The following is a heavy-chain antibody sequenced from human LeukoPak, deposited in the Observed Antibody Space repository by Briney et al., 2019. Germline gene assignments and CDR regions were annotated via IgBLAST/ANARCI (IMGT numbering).Heavy chain of an antibody. V-gene: IGHV3-23*01. CDR1: GFTFSIYA. Sequence: GGSLRLSCAASGFTFSIYAMSWVRQAPGKGLEWISGISGNGGSTYYADSVKGRFTISRDNSKNTLYLQMNSLRGEDTAVYYCARDESFDYWGQGTLVTVSS. CDR3: ARDESFDY. CDR2: ISGNGGST. J-gene: IGHJ4*02.